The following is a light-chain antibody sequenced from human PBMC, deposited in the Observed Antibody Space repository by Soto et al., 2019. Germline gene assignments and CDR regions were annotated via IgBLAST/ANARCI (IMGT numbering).Light chain of an antibody. Sequence: DIQMTQSPSSLSASEGDRVTITCQASQDISNYLSWYQQKPGKAPKLLIYDASDSEKGVPGRFSGSGSGTDFTLTIISLQPEDFGTYFCQQYASLPITFGQGTRL. CDR2: DAS. J-gene: IGKJ5*01. CDR1: QDISNY. CDR3: QQYASLPIT. V-gene: IGKV1-33*01.